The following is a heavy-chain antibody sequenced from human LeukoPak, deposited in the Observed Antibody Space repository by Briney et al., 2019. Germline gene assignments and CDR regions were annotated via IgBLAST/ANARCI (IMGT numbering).Heavy chain of an antibody. V-gene: IGHV4-39*07. J-gene: IGHJ5*02. Sequence: TSETLSLTCTVSGGFISSSSHYWAWIRQPPGKGLEWIGSIYYSGSTYYSLSLKSRVTISVDASKNQFSLKLSSVTAADTAVYYCAREQNSSAGSWGQGTLVTVSS. CDR1: GGFISSSSHY. D-gene: IGHD6-6*01. CDR3: AREQNSSAGS. CDR2: IYYSGST.